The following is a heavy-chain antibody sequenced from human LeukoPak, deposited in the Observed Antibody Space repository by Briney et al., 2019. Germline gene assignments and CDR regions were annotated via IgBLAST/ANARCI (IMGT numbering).Heavy chain of an antibody. CDR1: GFTFSSYG. CDR2: IWYDGSNK. V-gene: IGHV3-33*01. Sequence: GRSLRLSCAASGFTFSSYGMHWVRQAPGKGLGWVAVIWYDGSNKYYADSVKGRFTISRDNSKNTLYLQMNSLRAEDTAVYYCARDPSGSYDYWGQGTLVTVSS. CDR3: ARDPSGSYDY. J-gene: IGHJ4*02. D-gene: IGHD1-26*01.